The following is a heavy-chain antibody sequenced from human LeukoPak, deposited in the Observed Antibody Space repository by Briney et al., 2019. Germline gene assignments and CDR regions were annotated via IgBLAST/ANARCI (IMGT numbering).Heavy chain of an antibody. V-gene: IGHV3-30-3*01. CDR3: ARSAIPKSSGWSHFDY. J-gene: IGHJ4*02. D-gene: IGHD6-19*01. CDR1: GFTFSSYA. CDR2: ISYDGSNK. Sequence: GRSLRLSCAASGFTFSSYAMHWVRQAPGKGLKWVAVISYDGSNKYYADSVKGRFTISRDNSKNTLYLQMNSLRAEDTAVYYCARSAIPKSSGWSHFDYWGQGTLVTVSS.